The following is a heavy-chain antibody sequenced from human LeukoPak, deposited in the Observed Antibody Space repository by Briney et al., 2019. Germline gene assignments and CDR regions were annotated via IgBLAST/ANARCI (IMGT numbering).Heavy chain of an antibody. V-gene: IGHV4-59*01. CDR1: DGSISSYY. J-gene: IGHJ4*02. D-gene: IGHD6-19*01. CDR2: ISYSGST. Sequence: KPSETLSLTCTVSDGSISSYYWSWIRQPPGKGLEWVGYISYSGSTNYNPSLKSRVTISVDTSKNQFSLKLSSVTAADTAIYYCARDGRAGSLFAYWGQGTLVTVSS. CDR3: ARDGRAGSLFAY.